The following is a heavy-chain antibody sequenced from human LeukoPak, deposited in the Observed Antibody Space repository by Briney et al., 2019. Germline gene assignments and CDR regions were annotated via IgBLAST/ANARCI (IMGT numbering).Heavy chain of an antibody. CDR2: INHSGST. J-gene: IGHJ6*03. V-gene: IGHV4-34*01. Sequence: SETLSLTCGVFGGAFSGYYWSWIRQPPGKGLEWIGEINHSGSTNYNPSLKSRVTISVDTSKNQFSLKLSSVTAADTAVYYCARVRGSSGSYEYYHYMDVWGKGTTVTISS. D-gene: IGHD1-26*01. CDR1: GGAFSGYY. CDR3: ARVRGSSGSYEYYHYMDV.